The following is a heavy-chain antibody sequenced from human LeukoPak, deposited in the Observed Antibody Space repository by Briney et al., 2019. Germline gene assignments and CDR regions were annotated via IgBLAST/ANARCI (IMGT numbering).Heavy chain of an antibody. Sequence: SETLSLTCAVYGGSFSGYYWSWIRQPPGKGLEWIGSIYHSGSTYYNPSLKSRVTISVDTSKNQFSLKLSSVTAADTAVYYCAGVYVWGSYRYTDWGQGTLVTVSS. CDR3: AGVYVWGSYRYTD. CDR1: GGSFSGYY. D-gene: IGHD3-16*02. CDR2: IYHSGST. J-gene: IGHJ4*02. V-gene: IGHV4-34*01.